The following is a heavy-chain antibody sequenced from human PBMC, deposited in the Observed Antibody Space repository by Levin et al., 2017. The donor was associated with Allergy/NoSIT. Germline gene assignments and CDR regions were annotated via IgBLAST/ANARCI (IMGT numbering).Heavy chain of an antibody. Sequence: GESLKISCVASGFTFSSYWMSWVRQAPGKGLEWVANIKQDGSEKYYVDSVKGRFTISRDNAKNSLYLQMNTLRAEDTAVYYCASLRTTHYGMDVWGQGTTVTVSS. CDR2: IKQDGSEK. CDR3: ASLRTTHYGMDV. D-gene: IGHD1-7*01. J-gene: IGHJ6*02. V-gene: IGHV3-7*01. CDR1: GFTFSSYW.